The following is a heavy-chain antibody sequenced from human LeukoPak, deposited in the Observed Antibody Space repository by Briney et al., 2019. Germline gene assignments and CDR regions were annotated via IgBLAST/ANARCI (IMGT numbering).Heavy chain of an antibody. V-gene: IGHV3-23*01. Sequence: GGSLRLSCVASGFTFSNYAMSWVRQAPGKGLEWVSVISGSGSSASYADSVEGRFTISRDNSKNTLHLQMNSLRAEDTAIYYCARSLPYGTTWYGRSDFWGQGTLVTVSS. CDR3: ARSLPYGTTWYGRSDF. J-gene: IGHJ4*02. D-gene: IGHD6-13*01. CDR2: ISGSGSSA. CDR1: GFTFSNYA.